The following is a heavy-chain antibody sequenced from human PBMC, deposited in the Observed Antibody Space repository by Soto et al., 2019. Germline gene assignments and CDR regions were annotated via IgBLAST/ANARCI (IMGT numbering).Heavy chain of an antibody. Sequence: PVGSLRLSCAASGFIFNDAWMNWVRQAPGKGLEWVGRIKSKNDGEIIDYAAPVNGRFFISRDDSKNTLYLQMTSLKVEDTAVYYCATDGRWSAHWGPGTLVTVSS. D-gene: IGHD3-3*01. CDR1: GFIFNDAW. V-gene: IGHV3-15*07. J-gene: IGHJ4*02. CDR3: ATDGRWSAH. CDR2: IKSKNDGEII.